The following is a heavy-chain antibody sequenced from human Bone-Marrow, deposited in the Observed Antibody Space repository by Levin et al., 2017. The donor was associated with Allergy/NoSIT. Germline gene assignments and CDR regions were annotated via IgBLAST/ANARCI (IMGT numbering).Heavy chain of an antibody. D-gene: IGHD1/OR15-1a*01. CDR2: IYHSGSA. V-gene: IGHV4-59*01. J-gene: IGHJ4*02. CDR1: GDSISSYH. CDR3: ARLGTSGRSNFFDY. Sequence: SETLSLTCTVSGDSISSYHWSWIRQPPGKGLEWIGYIYHSGSANYNPSLSSRVSMLIDTSKNQISMKLTSVTAADTAVYYCARLGTSGRSNFFDYWGQGTLVTVSS.